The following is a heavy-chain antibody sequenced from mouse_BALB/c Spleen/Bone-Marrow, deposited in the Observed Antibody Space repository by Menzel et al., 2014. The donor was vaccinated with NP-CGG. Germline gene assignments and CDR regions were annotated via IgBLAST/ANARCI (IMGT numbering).Heavy chain of an antibody. CDR2: IGSGGST. CDR3: ARGGFRGLDY. CDR1: GFTFSSYA. J-gene: IGHJ2*01. V-gene: IGHV5-6-5*01. Sequence: EVKLMESGGGLVKPGGSLKLSCAASGFTFSSYAMSWVRQTPEKRLEWVASIGSGGSTYYPDSVKGRFTISRDNARNILYLQMSSLRSEDTAMYYCARGGFRGLDYWGQGTTLTVSS.